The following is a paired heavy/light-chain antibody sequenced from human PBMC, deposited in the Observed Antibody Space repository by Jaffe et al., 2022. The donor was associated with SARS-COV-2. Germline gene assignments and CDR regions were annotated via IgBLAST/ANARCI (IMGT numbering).Heavy chain of an antibody. V-gene: IGHV3-53*01. Sequence: EVQLVESGGDLIQPGGSLRLSCVVSGFTVTSNHMSWVRQAPGKGLEWVSILYNDGIAYYAESVKGRFSVSGDTSKNTLYLQMNSLSAEDTAVYYCARVTGSGSYYGMDVWGQGTTVSASS. CDR2: LYNDGIA. CDR3: ARVTGSGSYYGMDV. J-gene: IGHJ6*02. CDR1: GFTVTSNH. D-gene: IGHD3-10*01.
Light chain of an antibody. J-gene: IGKJ4*01. Sequence: DIQMTQSPPSLSASIGDRVTITCRASQSIKTFLNWYQQKPGKAPKLLIYAASSLQSGVPSRFSGTGSGTDFTLSISSLQPEDFATYYCQQSYSSPLNFGGGTKVDIK. CDR3: QQSYSSPLN. CDR1: QSIKTF. V-gene: IGKV1-39*01. CDR2: AAS.